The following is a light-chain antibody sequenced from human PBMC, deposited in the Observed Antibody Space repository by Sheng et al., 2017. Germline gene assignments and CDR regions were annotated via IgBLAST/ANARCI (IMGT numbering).Light chain of an antibody. CDR3: QQSYSTPPR. Sequence: DIQMTQSPSSLSASVGDRVTVSCRASQTISVYLNWYQQKPGKAPKLLIYAASSLQSGVPSRFSGSGSGTDFTLTISSLQPEDFATYYCQQSYSTPPRFGQGTKLEIK. J-gene: IGKJ2*03. V-gene: IGKV1-39*01. CDR2: AAS. CDR1: QTISVY.